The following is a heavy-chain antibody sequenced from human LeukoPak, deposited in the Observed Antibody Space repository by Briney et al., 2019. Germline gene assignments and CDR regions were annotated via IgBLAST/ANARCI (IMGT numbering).Heavy chain of an antibody. D-gene: IGHD5-18*01. CDR3: ARDKQHSYGRYFDH. CDR1: GGSISTYH. J-gene: IGHJ4*02. V-gene: IGHV4-59*01. Sequence: SETLSLTCTVSGGSISTYHWNWIRKSPEKGLEWIGYMQSTGNSNYNPSLKSRVTMSVDMSRNQIVLNLSSVTPADTAVYFCARDKQHSYGRYFDHWGQGILVTVSS. CDR2: MQSTGNS.